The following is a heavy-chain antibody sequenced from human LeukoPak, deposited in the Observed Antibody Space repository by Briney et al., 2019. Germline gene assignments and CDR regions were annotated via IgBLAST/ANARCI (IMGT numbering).Heavy chain of an antibody. Sequence: GGSLRLSCTVAGFTVSSTYMNWVRQAPGKGLEWVSSISSSSSYIYYADSVKGRFTISRDNAKNSLYLQMNSLRAEDTAVYYCATEDYGDYFDAFDIWGQGTMVTVSS. D-gene: IGHD4-17*01. V-gene: IGHV3-21*01. J-gene: IGHJ3*02. CDR1: GFTVSSTY. CDR3: ATEDYGDYFDAFDI. CDR2: ISSSSSYI.